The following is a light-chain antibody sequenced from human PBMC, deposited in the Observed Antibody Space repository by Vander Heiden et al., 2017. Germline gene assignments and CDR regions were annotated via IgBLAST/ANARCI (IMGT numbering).Light chain of an antibody. V-gene: IGLV2-23*01. J-gene: IGLJ2*01. Sequence: QSALTQPASVSGSPGQTITISFTGTSSDVGSYNLVSWYQQHPGKAPKLLIYEGSQRPRGVSIRFAGSRSGTTASLTISGLQAEEGAVYFCCSYAGSGTCVVFGGGTMLTVL. CDR2: EGS. CDR3: CSYAGSGTCVV. CDR1: SSDVGSYNL.